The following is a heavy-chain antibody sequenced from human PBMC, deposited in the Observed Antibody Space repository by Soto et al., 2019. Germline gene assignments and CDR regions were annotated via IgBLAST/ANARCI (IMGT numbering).Heavy chain of an antibody. CDR2: IYGGGTT. D-gene: IGHD6-19*01. V-gene: IGHV3-53*01. Sequence: EVQLVESGGGLIQPGGSLRLSCAASGFTVSSKYMTWVRQAPGKGLEWVSVIYGGGTTYYADSVKGRFTISRDNSKNTLYLQMNSLRAEDTAMYYCVQTTGWPGFDFWGQGTQVTVSS. CDR1: GFTVSSKY. J-gene: IGHJ4*02. CDR3: VQTTGWPGFDF.